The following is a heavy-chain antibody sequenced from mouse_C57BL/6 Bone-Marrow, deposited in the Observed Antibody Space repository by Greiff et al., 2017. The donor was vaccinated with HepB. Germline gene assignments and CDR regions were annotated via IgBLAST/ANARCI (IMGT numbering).Heavy chain of an antibody. Sequence: VPLQESGPGLVQPSQCQSITCPVSGFSLTSYGVHWVRQSPGKGLAWLGVLWSGGSTDYNAAFISRLSISKDHSKSQVFFKMNRLQADDTTIYYIARRGLRSYYAMDYWGQGTSVTVSS. J-gene: IGHJ4*01. CDR2: LWSGGST. CDR3: ARRGLRSYYAMDY. CDR1: GFSLTSYG. V-gene: IGHV2-2*01. D-gene: IGHD1-1*01.